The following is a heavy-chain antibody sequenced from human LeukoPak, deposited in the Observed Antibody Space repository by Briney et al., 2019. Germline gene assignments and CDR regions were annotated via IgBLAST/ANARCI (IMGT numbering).Heavy chain of an antibody. J-gene: IGHJ4*02. V-gene: IGHV3-48*01. D-gene: IGHD5-24*01. CDR2: ISSSSSTI. Sequence: GGSLRLSCAASGFTFSSYSMNWVRQAPGKGLEWVSYISSSSSTIYYADSVKGRFTISRDNAKNSLYLQMNSLRTEDTAVYYCAKRDGYNSGPFDYWGQGTLVTVSS. CDR3: AKRDGYNSGPFDY. CDR1: GFTFSSYS.